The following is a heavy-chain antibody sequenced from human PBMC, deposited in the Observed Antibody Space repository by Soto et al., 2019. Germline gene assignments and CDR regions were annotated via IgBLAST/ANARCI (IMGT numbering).Heavy chain of an antibody. Sequence: QVQLVQSGAEVMTPGASVKVSCKASGYTVSNFGLSWVRQAPGQGLEWMGWISGYNGNTNSAERFQGRVTMTTDTSTSTSYMEVRSLTSDDTAVYYCARDKGYGFGWSSSSGMDVWGQGTTVTVSS. CDR2: ISGYNGNT. V-gene: IGHV1-18*01. CDR3: ARDKGYGFGWSSSSGMDV. D-gene: IGHD5-18*01. CDR1: GYTVSNFG. J-gene: IGHJ6*02.